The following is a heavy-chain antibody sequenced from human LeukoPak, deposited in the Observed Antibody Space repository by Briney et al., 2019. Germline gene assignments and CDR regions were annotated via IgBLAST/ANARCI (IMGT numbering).Heavy chain of an antibody. D-gene: IGHD3-22*01. CDR2: IYTSGST. Sequence: SETLSLTCTVSGGSISSYYWSWIRQPAGKGLEWIGRIYTSGSTNYNPSLKSRVTMSVDTSKNQFSLKLSSVTAADTAVYYCARVRLTMIANYYMDVWGKGTTVTVSS. V-gene: IGHV4-4*07. CDR1: GGSISSYY. CDR3: ARVRLTMIANYYMDV. J-gene: IGHJ6*03.